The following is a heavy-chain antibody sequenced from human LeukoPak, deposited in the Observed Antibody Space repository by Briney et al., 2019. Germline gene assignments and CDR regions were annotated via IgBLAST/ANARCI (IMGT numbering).Heavy chain of an antibody. CDR3: ARRGSSGRSFDY. J-gene: IGHJ4*02. D-gene: IGHD6-25*01. CDR1: GGSVSSSSYY. CDR2: IYNSGGT. Sequence: PSETLSLTCTVSGGSVSSSSYYWGWIRQPPGKGLEWVGCIYNSGGTYYDPSLKSRVTISVDTSKNQVSLKVNSVTAADTAVYYCARRGSSGRSFDYWGQGTLVTVSS. V-gene: IGHV4-39*01.